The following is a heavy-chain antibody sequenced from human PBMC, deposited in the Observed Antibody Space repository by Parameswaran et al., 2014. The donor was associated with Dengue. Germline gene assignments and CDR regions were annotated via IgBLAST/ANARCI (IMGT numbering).Heavy chain of an antibody. D-gene: IGHD3-22*01. J-gene: IGHJ4*02. CDR2: IHHSGST. Sequence: RWIRQPPGKGLEWIGEIHHSGSTNYNPSLKSRVTISVDTSKNQFSLKLSSVTAADTAVYYCARRRGESSGYWARPHTPLDYWGQGTLVTVSS. V-gene: IGHV4-34*01. CDR3: ARRRGESSGYWARPHTPLDY.